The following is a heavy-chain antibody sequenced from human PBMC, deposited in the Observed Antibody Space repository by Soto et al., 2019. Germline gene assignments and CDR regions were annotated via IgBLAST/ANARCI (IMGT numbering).Heavy chain of an antibody. CDR1: GFTFSSYA. D-gene: IGHD2-15*01. CDR3: ERERSLMLYYFDY. Sequence: QVQLVESGGGVVQPGRSLRLSCAASGFTFSSYAMHWVRQAPGKGLEWVAVISYDGGNKYHADSVKGRFTISSDNSKNTLYLQMNSLRVEDTDVYYCERERSLMLYYFDYWGQGTLVTVSS. CDR2: ISYDGGNK. J-gene: IGHJ4*02. V-gene: IGHV3-30-3*01.